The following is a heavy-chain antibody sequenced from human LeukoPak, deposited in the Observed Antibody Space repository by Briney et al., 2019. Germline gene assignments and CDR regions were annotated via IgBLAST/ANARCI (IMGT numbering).Heavy chain of an antibody. CDR3: AREAAAAYYYDY. Sequence: PSETLSLTCTVSGGSISSYYWNWIRQSPGKGLEWVGYAHYSGRTNYSPSLKGRITISVDTSKNQFSLDLSSVTAADTAVYYCAREAAAAYYYDYWGQGTLVTVSS. V-gene: IGHV4-59*01. CDR1: GGSISSYY. CDR2: AHYSGRT. D-gene: IGHD6-13*01. J-gene: IGHJ4*02.